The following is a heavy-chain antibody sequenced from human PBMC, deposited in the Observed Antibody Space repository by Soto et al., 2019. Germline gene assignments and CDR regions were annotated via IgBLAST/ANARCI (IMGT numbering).Heavy chain of an antibody. D-gene: IGHD3-22*01. CDR2: ISYDGSNK. CDR3: AKEGGSYDSSGPNDY. V-gene: IGHV3-30*18. CDR1: GFTFSSYG. J-gene: IGHJ4*02. Sequence: QVQLVESGGGVVQPGRSLRLSCAASGFTFSSYGMHWVRQAPGKGLEWVAVISYDGSNKYYADSVKGRFTISRDHSKNTLYLQMNSLRAEDTAVYYCAKEGGSYDSSGPNDYWGQGTLVTVSS.